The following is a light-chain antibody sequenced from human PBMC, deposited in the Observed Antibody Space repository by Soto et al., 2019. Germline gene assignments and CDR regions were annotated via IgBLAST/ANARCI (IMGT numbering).Light chain of an antibody. CDR2: RNN. Sequence: QSVLTQPPAVSVTPGQRGTISCSGSSSNIGTNYVYWYQQVPGTAPKLLIYRNNQRPSGIPDRFSGSKSGTSASLAISGLRAEDEADYYCATWDDSLSGGVFGGGTKVTVL. V-gene: IGLV1-47*01. CDR3: ATWDDSLSGGV. J-gene: IGLJ3*02. CDR1: SSNIGTNY.